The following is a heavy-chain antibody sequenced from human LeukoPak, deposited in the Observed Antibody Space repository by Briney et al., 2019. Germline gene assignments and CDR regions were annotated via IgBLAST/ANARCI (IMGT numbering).Heavy chain of an antibody. Sequence: GGSLRLSCAASGFTFSSYSMNWVRQAPGKGLEWVPYISSSSSTIYYADSVKGRFTISRDNAKNSLFLQMNSLRAEDTAVYYCARARGAGPGAHFDYWGQGTPVIVSS. CDR1: GFTFSSYS. V-gene: IGHV3-48*04. J-gene: IGHJ4*02. CDR2: ISSSSSTI. D-gene: IGHD3-10*01. CDR3: ARARGAGPGAHFDY.